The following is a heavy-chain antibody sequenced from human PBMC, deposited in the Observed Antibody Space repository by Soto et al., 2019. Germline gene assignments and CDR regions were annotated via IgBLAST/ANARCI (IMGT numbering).Heavy chain of an antibody. J-gene: IGHJ1*01. V-gene: IGHV4-59*01. D-gene: IGHD1-26*01. CDR2: IHYGGGT. CDR3: GGGSDGGVGTTHTQD. Sequence: SATLSLTCTFDGSSILSDCWTWIRQPPGKGLEWIGFIHYGGGTVYNPALRSRVTVTVETSKKQFSLNLSSVTAADTAVYYCGGGSDGGVGTTHTQDWGQ. CDR1: GSSILSDC.